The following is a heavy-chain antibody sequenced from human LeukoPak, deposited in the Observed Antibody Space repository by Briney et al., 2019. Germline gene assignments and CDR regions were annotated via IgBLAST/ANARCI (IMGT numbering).Heavy chain of an antibody. Sequence: PSETLSLTCAVYGGSFSGYYWSWIRQPPGKGLEWIGEINHSGSTNYNPSLKSRVTISVDTSKNQFSLKLSSVTAADTAVYYCASDYGPGTYWGQGTLVTVSS. D-gene: IGHD3-10*01. CDR1: GGSFSGYY. CDR2: INHSGST. J-gene: IGHJ4*02. V-gene: IGHV4-34*01. CDR3: ASDYGPGTY.